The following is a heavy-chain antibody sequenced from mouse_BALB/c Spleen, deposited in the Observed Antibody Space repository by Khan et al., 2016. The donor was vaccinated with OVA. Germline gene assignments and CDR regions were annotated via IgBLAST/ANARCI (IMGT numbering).Heavy chain of an antibody. V-gene: IGHV9-1*02. Sequence: QIQLVQSGPELKKPGETVKISCKASGYTFTNFGMNWVKQAPGKALKWMGWINTSTGEPTYADDFKGRFAFSLEPSASTAYLQINNLKNEDMATYFCARGLNCYGSWFAYWGQGTLVTVSA. CDR2: INTSTGEP. J-gene: IGHJ3*01. CDR1: GYTFTNFG. CDR3: ARGLNCYGSWFAY. D-gene: IGHD1-1*01.